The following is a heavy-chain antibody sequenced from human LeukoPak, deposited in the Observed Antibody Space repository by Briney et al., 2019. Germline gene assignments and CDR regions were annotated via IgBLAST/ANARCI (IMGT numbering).Heavy chain of an antibody. J-gene: IGHJ3*02. CDR2: ISDLGAYT. Sequence: PGGSLRLSCVPSGFTSSAYAMSWVRQAQGRGLQWVSDISDLGAYTNYLDSVKGRFIISRDNYRNILYLHMSSLRADDTALYYCARKGFGALDIWGQGTMVTVSS. V-gene: IGHV3-23*01. CDR1: GFTSSAYA. CDR3: ARKGFGALDI. D-gene: IGHD3-10*01.